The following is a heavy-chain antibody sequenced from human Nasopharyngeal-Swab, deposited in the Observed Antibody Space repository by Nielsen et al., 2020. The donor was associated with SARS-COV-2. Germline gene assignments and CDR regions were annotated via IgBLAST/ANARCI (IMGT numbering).Heavy chain of an antibody. CDR2: IDWDDDK. CDR3: ARYIPTGCMDV. J-gene: IGHJ6*02. CDR1: VFSLSTSGMC. Sequence: SGPTLVQPTPTLTLTCTFSVFSLSTSGMCVSWIRQPPGKALDWLARIDWDDDKYYSTSLKTRLTISKDTSKNQVVLTMTNMDPVDTATYYCARYIPTGCMDVWGQGTTVTVSS. V-gene: IGHV2-70*11. D-gene: IGHD2-2*02.